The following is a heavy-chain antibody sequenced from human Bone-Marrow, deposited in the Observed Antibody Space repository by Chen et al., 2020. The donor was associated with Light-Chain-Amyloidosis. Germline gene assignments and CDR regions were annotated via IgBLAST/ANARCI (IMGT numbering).Heavy chain of an antibody. CDR2: MYYRWST. Sequence: QVQLQESGTGLVKPSQTLSLTCTVSGGSINSASYYWGWIRQHPGKGLEWIGYMYYRWSTYYNPSLGSRVTISLDTSQNQFSLRLNSVTAADTAVYYCARATVVTSAIGFFDSWGQGTLVTVSS. CDR3: ARATVVTSAIGFFDS. J-gene: IGHJ4*02. D-gene: IGHD2-2*02. CDR1: GGSINSASYY. V-gene: IGHV4-31*03.